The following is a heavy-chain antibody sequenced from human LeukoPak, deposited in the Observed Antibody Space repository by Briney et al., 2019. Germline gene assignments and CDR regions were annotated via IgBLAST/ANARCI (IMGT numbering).Heavy chain of an antibody. CDR3: AATYYYGSGSYYLFDY. CDR2: IYYSGST. V-gene: IGHV4-59*01. CDR1: GGSISSYY. Sequence: PSETLSLTCTVSGGSISSYYWSWIRQPPGKGLEWIGYIYYSGSTNYNPSLKSRVTISVDTSKNQFSLKLSSVTAADTAVYYCAATYYYGSGSYYLFDYWGQGTLVTVSS. J-gene: IGHJ4*02. D-gene: IGHD3-10*01.